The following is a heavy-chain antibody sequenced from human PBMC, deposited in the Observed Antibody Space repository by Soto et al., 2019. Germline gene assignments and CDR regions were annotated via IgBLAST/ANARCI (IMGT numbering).Heavy chain of an antibody. Sequence: PGGSLRLSCAASGFSFSHYWMHWVRQAPGKGLVWVSRISPDGRTTTYADSVKGRFTISRDNAKNTLYLQVNSLRAEDTAMYYCAKGASGDHPFRWGQGTLVTVSS. V-gene: IGHV3-74*01. D-gene: IGHD6-19*01. CDR2: ISPDGRTT. CDR1: GFSFSHYW. J-gene: IGHJ4*02. CDR3: AKGASGDHPFR.